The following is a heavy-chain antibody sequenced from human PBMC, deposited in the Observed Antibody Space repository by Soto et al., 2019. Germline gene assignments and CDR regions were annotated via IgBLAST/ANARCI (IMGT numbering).Heavy chain of an antibody. CDR3: ARGDPADIVVVVAAPVAFDI. J-gene: IGHJ3*02. V-gene: IGHV1-2*04. CDR2: INPNSGGT. CDR1: GYTFTGYY. Sequence: QVQLVQSGAEVKKPGASVKVSCKASGYTFTGYYMHWVRQAPGQGLEWMGWINPNSGGTNYAQKLQGWVTMTRDTSISTAYMELSRLRSDDTAVYYCARGDPADIVVVVAAPVAFDIWGQGTMVTVSS. D-gene: IGHD2-15*01.